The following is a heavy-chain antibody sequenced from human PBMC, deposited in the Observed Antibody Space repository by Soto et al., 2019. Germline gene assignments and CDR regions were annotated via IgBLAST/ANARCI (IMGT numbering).Heavy chain of an antibody. CDR3: ARMDYYDSSGYYDHYYYGMAV. D-gene: IGHD3-22*01. Sequence: GESLKICCKGSGYSFTSYWIGWVRQMPGKGLEWMGIIYPGDSDTRYSPSFQGQVTISADKSISTAYLQWSSLKASDTAMYYCARMDYYDSSGYYDHYYYGMAVWGQGTTVTVSS. J-gene: IGHJ6*02. CDR2: IYPGDSDT. V-gene: IGHV5-51*01. CDR1: GYSFTSYW.